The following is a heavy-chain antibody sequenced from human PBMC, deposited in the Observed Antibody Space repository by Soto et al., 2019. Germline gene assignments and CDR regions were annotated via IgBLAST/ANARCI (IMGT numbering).Heavy chain of an antibody. CDR3: ARVGGRGFGEDNGMDV. V-gene: IGHV3-33*01. D-gene: IGHD3-10*01. J-gene: IGHJ6*02. Sequence: QVQLVESGGGVVQPGRSLRLSCAASGFTFSSYGMHWVRQAPGKGLEWVAVIWYDGSNKYYADSVKGRFTISRDNXKXXLYLQMNSLRAEETAVYYCARVGGRGFGEDNGMDVWGQGTTVTVSS. CDR2: IWYDGSNK. CDR1: GFTFSSYG.